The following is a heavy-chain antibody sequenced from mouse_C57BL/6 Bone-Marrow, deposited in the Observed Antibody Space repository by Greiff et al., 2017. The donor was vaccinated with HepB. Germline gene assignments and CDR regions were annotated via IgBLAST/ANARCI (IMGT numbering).Heavy chain of an antibody. J-gene: IGHJ2*01. CDR2: IYPRSGNT. CDR1: GYTFTSYG. V-gene: IGHV1-81*01. Sequence: QVQLKQSGAELARPGASVKLSCKASGYTFTSYGISWVKQRTGQGLEWIGEIYPRSGNTYYNEKFKGKATLTADKSSSTAYMELRSLTSEDSAVYFCARRGTTVVHYFDYWGQGTTLTVSS. D-gene: IGHD1-1*01. CDR3: ARRGTTVVHYFDY.